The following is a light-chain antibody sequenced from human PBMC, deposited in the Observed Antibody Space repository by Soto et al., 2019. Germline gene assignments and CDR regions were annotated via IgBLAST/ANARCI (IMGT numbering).Light chain of an antibody. CDR1: NSDVGSYNL. V-gene: IGLV2-23*01. Sequence: QSALTQPASVSGSPGQSITISCTGTNSDVGSYNLVSWYQQHPGKAPKLMIYEASKRPSGVSNRFSGSKSGNTASLTISGLQAEDEADYYCCSYAGSPYVFGTGTKVTVL. CDR2: EAS. J-gene: IGLJ1*01. CDR3: CSYAGSPYV.